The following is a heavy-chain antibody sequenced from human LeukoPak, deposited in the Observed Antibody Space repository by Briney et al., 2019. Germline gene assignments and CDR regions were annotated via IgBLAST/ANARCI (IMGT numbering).Heavy chain of an antibody. J-gene: IGHJ3*02. CDR3: ARGEGYNWNYVWSGAFDI. Sequence: RWASVKVSCKASGGTFSSYAISWVRQAPGQGLEWMGRIIPILGIANYAQKFQGRVTIPADKSTSTAYMELSSLRSEDTAVYYCARGEGYNWNYVWSGAFDIWGQGTMVTVSS. CDR2: IIPILGIA. D-gene: IGHD1-7*01. CDR1: GGTFSSYA. V-gene: IGHV1-69*04.